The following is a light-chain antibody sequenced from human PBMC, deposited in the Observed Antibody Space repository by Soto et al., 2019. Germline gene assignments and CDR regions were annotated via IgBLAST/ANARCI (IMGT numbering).Light chain of an antibody. CDR2: GAS. CDR3: QQYSNLWT. V-gene: IGKV3D-20*02. CDR1: QSVSSSY. J-gene: IGKJ1*01. Sequence: IVMTHSPATLSVSPGERATLSCRASQSVSSSYLAWYQQKPGQAPRLLIYGASSRATGVPDRFSGSGSGTDFTLSISRLEPEDFAVYYCQQYSNLWTFGQGTKVDIK.